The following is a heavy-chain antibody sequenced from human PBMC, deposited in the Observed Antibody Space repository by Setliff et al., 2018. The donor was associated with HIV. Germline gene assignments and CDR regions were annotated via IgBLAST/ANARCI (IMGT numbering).Heavy chain of an antibody. CDR3: ARGYCGGGICYSPNWLDP. Sequence: ASVKVSCKASGYSFTNYGISWVRQAPGQGLEWMGWISAYNGNTNYAQKLQGRVTMTTDTSTSTAYMEIKSLTSDDTAVYYCARGYCGGGICYSPNWLDPWGQGTLVTVSS. J-gene: IGHJ5*02. V-gene: IGHV1-18*01. CDR1: GYSFTNYG. CDR2: ISAYNGNT. D-gene: IGHD2-15*01.